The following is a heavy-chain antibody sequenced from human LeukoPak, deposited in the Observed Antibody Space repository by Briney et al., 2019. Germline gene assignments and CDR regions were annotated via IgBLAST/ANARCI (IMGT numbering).Heavy chain of an antibody. D-gene: IGHD2-2*01. CDR3: ATQPPFLMDA. Sequence: GGSLRLSCEASGFTFSTFSMNWVRQALGKGLEWVSSITSSSSHKYYADSVKGRFIISRDNAKNSLYLRMTVLRADDTAVYYCATQPPFLMDAWGQGATVTVSS. CDR2: ITSSSSHK. V-gene: IGHV3-21*01. J-gene: IGHJ6*02. CDR1: GFTFSTFS.